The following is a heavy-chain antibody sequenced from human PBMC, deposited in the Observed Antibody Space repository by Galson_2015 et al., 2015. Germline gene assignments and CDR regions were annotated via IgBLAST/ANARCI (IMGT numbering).Heavy chain of an antibody. CDR1: GFTFTNYA. J-gene: IGHJ3*02. CDR3: AKGLCSGGSCFSRIENGAVDI. D-gene: IGHD2-15*01. CDR2: ISGGGGIT. Sequence: SLRLSCAASGFTFTNYAMTWVRPVPGKGLEWVSAISGGGGITYYADSVKGRFTISRDNSKSTLYLQMSSLRVEDTAVYYCAKGLCSGGSCFSRIENGAVDIWGQGTMVTVSS. V-gene: IGHV3-23*01.